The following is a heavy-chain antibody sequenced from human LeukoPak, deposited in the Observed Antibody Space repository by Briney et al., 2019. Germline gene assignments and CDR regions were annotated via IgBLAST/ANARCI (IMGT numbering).Heavy chain of an antibody. J-gene: IGHJ5*02. CDR3: ARGSDTAMAVGYWFDP. D-gene: IGHD5-18*01. CDR2: IYYSGST. CDR1: GGSISSYY. V-gene: IGHV4-59*01. Sequence: SETLSLTCTVSGGSISSYYWSRIRQPPGKGLEWIGYIYYSGSTNYNPSLKSRVTISVDTSKNQFSLKLSSVTAADTAVYYCARGSDTAMAVGYWFDPWGQGTLVTVSS.